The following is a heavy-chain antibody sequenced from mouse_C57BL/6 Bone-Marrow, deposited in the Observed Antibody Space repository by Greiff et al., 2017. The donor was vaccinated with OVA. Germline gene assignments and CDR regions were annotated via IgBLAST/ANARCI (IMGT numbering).Heavy chain of an antibody. V-gene: IGHV1-54*01. CDR3: ARSWYYFDY. Sequence: QVQLQQSGAELVRPGTSVKVSCKASGYAFTNYLIEWAKQRPGQGLEWIGVINPGSGGTNYNEKFKGKATLTADKSSSTAYMQLSSLTSEDSAVYFCARSWYYFDYWGQGTTLTVSS. CDR2: INPGSGGT. CDR1: GYAFTNYL. J-gene: IGHJ2*01.